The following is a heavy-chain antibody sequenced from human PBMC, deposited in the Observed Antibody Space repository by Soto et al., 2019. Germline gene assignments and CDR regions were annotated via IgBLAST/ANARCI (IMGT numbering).Heavy chain of an antibody. Sequence: QVQLQESGPGLVKPSETLSLTCTVSGGSISSYYWSWIRQPAGKGLEWIGRIYTSGSTNYNPSLTSRVTMSVDTSKNQFSLKLSSVTAADTAVYYCARDHTDHDYGDYGDYWGQGTLVTVSS. V-gene: IGHV4-4*07. D-gene: IGHD4-17*01. CDR3: ARDHTDHDYGDYGDY. CDR2: IYTSGST. CDR1: GGSISSYY. J-gene: IGHJ4*02.